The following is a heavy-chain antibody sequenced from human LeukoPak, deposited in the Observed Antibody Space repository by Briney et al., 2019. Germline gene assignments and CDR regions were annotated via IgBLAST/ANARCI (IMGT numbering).Heavy chain of an antibody. CDR1: GFTFSTND. J-gene: IGHJ4*02. V-gene: IGHV3-30-3*01. CDR2: ISYVGNNK. CDR3: ARVNKGQQLVHYYFDY. D-gene: IGHD6-13*01. Sequence: GGSLRLSCAASGFTFSTNDIHWVRQAPGKGREGVAVISYVGNNKFYADSVRGRFTISRDNPKKTLYLQMNSLRAEDTAVYYCARVNKGQQLVHYYFDYWGQGTLVTVSS.